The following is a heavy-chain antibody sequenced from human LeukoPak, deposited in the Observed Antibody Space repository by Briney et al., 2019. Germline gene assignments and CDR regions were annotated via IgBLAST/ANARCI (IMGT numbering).Heavy chain of an antibody. V-gene: IGHV3-30*01. CDR2: ISYDGSNK. Sequence: GGSLRLSCAASGFTFSSYAMHWVRQAPGKGLEWVAVISYDGSNKYYADSVKGRFTISRDNSKNTLYLQMNSLRAEDTAVYYCARDRGAFDIWGQGTMVTVS. CDR1: GFTFSSYA. D-gene: IGHD3-10*01. CDR3: ARDRGAFDI. J-gene: IGHJ3*02.